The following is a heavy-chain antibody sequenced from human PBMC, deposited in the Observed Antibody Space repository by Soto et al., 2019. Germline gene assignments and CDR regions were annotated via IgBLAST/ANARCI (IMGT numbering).Heavy chain of an antibody. V-gene: IGHV3-9*01. CDR3: EKDMGYDLSPLGYFDY. CDR1: GFTFDDYA. CDR2: ISWNSGSI. Sequence: EVQLVESGGGLVQPGRSLRLSCAASGFTFDDYAMHWVRQAPGKGLEWVSGISWNSGSIGYADSVKGRFTICRDNAKNSLYLQMNSLRSEDTALYYCEKDMGYDLSPLGYFDYWCQGTLVTVSS. D-gene: IGHD5-12*01. J-gene: IGHJ4*02.